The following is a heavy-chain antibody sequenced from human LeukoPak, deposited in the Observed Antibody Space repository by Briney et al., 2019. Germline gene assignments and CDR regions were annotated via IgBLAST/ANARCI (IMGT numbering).Heavy chain of an antibody. Sequence: SETLSLTCAVYGGSFSGYYWSWIRQPPGKGLEWIGEINHSGSTNYNPSLKSRVTISVDTSKNQFSLKLSSVTAADTAVYYCAVTPGGATGGSFDYWGQGTLVTVSS. D-gene: IGHD1-26*01. CDR2: INHSGST. CDR3: AVTPGGATGGSFDY. J-gene: IGHJ4*02. V-gene: IGHV4-34*01. CDR1: GGSFSGYY.